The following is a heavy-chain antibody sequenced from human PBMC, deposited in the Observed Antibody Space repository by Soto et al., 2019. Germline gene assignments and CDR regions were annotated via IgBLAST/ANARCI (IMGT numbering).Heavy chain of an antibody. CDR2: IDSYGSAT. J-gene: IGHJ4*02. Sequence: EVQLVESGGGLVQPGGSLRLSCAASGFTFSRYWMHWVRQAPGEGLVWVSRIDSYGSATSQVDSVEGRFTISRDNAKSMLYLQRNRLRAEDTAVYSCARGWVEGLSRQPPTAYWGQGTLVTVSS. CDR3: ARGWVEGLSRQPPTAY. D-gene: IGHD3-3*01. V-gene: IGHV3-74*01. CDR1: GFTFSRYW.